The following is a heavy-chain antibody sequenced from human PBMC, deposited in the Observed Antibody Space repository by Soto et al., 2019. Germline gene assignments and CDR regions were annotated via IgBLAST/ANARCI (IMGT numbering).Heavy chain of an antibody. Sequence: SLKVSFKASGGTFSDFTINWVRQAPGQRLEWMGGIIPIFDTANYAEKFQGRVTIAADESTGTSFMEVSSLRSEDTAVYYCARNGTQTGYSYGMDVWGQGTMVTVSS. D-gene: IGHD1-1*01. V-gene: IGHV1-69*13. J-gene: IGHJ6*02. CDR2: IIPIFDTA. CDR3: ARNGTQTGYSYGMDV. CDR1: GGTFSDFT.